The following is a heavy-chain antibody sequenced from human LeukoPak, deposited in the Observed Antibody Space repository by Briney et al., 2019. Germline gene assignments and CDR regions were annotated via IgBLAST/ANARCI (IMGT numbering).Heavy chain of an antibody. CDR2: INPNSGGT. CDR3: ARVSFGYGQERAVDY. CDR1: GYTFTGYY. V-gene: IGHV1-2*02. Sequence: ASVKVSCKASGYTFTGYYMHWVQQAPGQGLEWMGWINPNSGGTNYAQKFQGRVTMTRDTSISTAYMELSRLRSDDTAVYYCARVSFGYGQERAVDYWGQGTLVTVSS. J-gene: IGHJ4*02. D-gene: IGHD5-18*01.